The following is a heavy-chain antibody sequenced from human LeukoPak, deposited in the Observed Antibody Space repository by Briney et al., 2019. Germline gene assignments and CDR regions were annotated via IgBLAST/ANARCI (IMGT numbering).Heavy chain of an antibody. Sequence: SETVSLTCAVSGGSISNTGYYWGWIRQTPGKGLEWIGSIYYSGSPYYNPSLKIRVTISVDTSKNQFSLKFTSVTAADTAVYYCATQGSSGWYQGFDYWGEGTVDTVSS. V-gene: IGHV4-39*01. CDR2: IYYSGSP. CDR1: GGSISNTGYY. J-gene: IGHJ4*02. D-gene: IGHD6-19*01. CDR3: ATQGSSGWYQGFDY.